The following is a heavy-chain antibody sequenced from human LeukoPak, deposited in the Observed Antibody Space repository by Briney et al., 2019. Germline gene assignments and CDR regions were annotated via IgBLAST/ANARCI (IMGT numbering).Heavy chain of an antibody. V-gene: IGHV1-46*01. CDR3: ARASARLTPFDY. CDR2: INPSSGST. Sequence: ASVKVSCKASGYAFTSYYMHWVRQAPGQGLEWMGIINPSSGSTSYAQKFQGRVTMTRDTSTSTVYMELSSLRSDDTAVYYCARASARLTPFDYWGQGTLVTVSS. J-gene: IGHJ4*02. CDR1: GYAFTSYY.